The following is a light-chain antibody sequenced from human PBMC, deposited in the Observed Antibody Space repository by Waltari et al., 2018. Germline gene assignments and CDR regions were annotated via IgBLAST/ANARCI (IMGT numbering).Light chain of an antibody. CDR3: QQSYRTPYT. Sequence: GDRATFTCRASQSLNRYVSWYQRKTGKGPNLLIDGASSLQSGVPPRVSGSGIGTDFKLTITSLYPEEVATYCCQQSYRTPYTVGQGTKLEI. CDR2: GAS. J-gene: IGKJ2*01. V-gene: IGKV1-39*01. CDR1: QSLNRY.